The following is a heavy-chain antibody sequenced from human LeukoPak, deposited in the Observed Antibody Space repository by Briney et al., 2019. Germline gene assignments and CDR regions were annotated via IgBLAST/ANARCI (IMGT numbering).Heavy chain of an antibody. D-gene: IGHD3-10*01. CDR2: ISDADAAT. J-gene: IGHJ4*02. Sequence: GGSLRLSCAASGFSIGRYIMTWVRQAPGKGLEWVSAISDADAATVYAESVKGRFTISGDNSKNTLYLQMNSLRVDDTAIYYCAKARAGGSTYEYWGQGTLVTVSS. CDR1: GFSIGRYI. V-gene: IGHV3-23*01. CDR3: AKARAGGSTYEY.